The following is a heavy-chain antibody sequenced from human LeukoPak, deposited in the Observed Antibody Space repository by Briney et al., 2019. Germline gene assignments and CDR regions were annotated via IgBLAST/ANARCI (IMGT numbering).Heavy chain of an antibody. Sequence: GGSLRLSCAASGFTFTNSCMAWVRQAPGKGLEWVANIKQDGSTNHYADSLKGRFTISRDNPKNSLYLQMNSLRADDTAVYYCARDTDGSLDYWGQGILVTVAS. CDR2: IKQDGSTN. J-gene: IGHJ4*02. V-gene: IGHV3-7*01. D-gene: IGHD1-26*01. CDR3: ARDTDGSLDY. CDR1: GFTFTNSC.